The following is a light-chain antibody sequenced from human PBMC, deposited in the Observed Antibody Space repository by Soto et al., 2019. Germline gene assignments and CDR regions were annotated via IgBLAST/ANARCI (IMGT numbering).Light chain of an antibody. CDR2: AAS. Sequence: DIQMTQSPSSLSASVGDRVTITCRASQSISSYLNWYQQKPGKAPKLLNYAASSLQSGVPSRFSGSGSGTDFDLTISSLRPEDVATYFCQQSYCTPPVTYGQGAKVDIK. J-gene: IGKJ1*01. V-gene: IGKV1-39*01. CDR3: QQSYCTPPVT. CDR1: QSISSY.